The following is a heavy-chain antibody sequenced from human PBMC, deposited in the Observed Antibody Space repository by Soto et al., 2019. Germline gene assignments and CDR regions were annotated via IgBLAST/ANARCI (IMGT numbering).Heavy chain of an antibody. V-gene: IGHV1-18*04. Sequence: ASVKVSCKASGYTFTSYGISWVRQAPGQGLEWMGWISAYNGNTNYAQKLQGRVTMTTDTSTSTAYMELRSLRSDDTAVYYCARDMLLWFGELGGYFDLWGRGXLVTVSS. J-gene: IGHJ2*01. CDR1: GYTFTSYG. D-gene: IGHD3-10*01. CDR2: ISAYNGNT. CDR3: ARDMLLWFGELGGYFDL.